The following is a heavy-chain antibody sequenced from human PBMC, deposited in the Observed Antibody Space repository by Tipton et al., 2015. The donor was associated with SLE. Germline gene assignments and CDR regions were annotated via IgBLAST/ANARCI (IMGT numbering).Heavy chain of an antibody. D-gene: IGHD6-19*01. CDR2: ISGSGGST. Sequence: GSLRLSCAASGFTFSRHAMIWVRQAPGKGLEWVSTISGSGGSTYYADSVKGRFTISRDNSKNTLYLQMNSLRADDTAVYYCAKEMDSGWNYFAYWGQGTLVTVSS. CDR3: AKEMDSGWNYFAY. CDR1: GFTFSRHA. J-gene: IGHJ4*02. V-gene: IGHV3-23*01.